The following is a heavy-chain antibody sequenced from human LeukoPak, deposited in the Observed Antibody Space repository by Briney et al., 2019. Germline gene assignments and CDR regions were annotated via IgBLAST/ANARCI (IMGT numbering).Heavy chain of an antibody. CDR3: ARDLPDSSGYYLYY. D-gene: IGHD3-22*01. CDR1: GGSISSSSYY. CDR2: IYYSGST. Sequence: SETLSLTCTVSGGSISSSSYYWGWIRQPPGKGLEWIGSIYYSGSTYYNPSLKSRVTISVDTSKNQFSLKLSSVTAADTAVYYCARDLPDSSGYYLYYWGQGTLVTVSS. J-gene: IGHJ4*02. V-gene: IGHV4-39*02.